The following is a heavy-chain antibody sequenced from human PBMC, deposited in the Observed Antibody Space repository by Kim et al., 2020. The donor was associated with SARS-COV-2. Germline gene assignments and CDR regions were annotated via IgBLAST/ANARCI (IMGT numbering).Heavy chain of an antibody. CDR1: GYTFTNYW. J-gene: IGHJ1*01. Sequence: GESLKISCKGSGYTFTNYWISWVRQMPGKGLEWMGRIDTSDSYTNYSPSFQGHVTIQADKPHSTAYLQWSSLKASDTAMYYCARQGGYCGSANCYAHWGQGTLVTVSS. D-gene: IGHD2-2*01. CDR3: ARQGGYCGSANCYAH. V-gene: IGHV5-10-1*01. CDR2: IDTSDSYT.